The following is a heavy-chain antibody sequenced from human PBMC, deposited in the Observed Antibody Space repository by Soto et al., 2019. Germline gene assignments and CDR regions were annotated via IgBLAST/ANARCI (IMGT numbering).Heavy chain of an antibody. CDR1: GYTFTGYY. CDR2: INPNSGGT. CDR3: ARDNSGSFQLVPRVNWFDP. V-gene: IGHV1-2*04. Sequence: QVQLVQSGAEVKKPGASVKVSCKASGYTFTGYYMHWVRQAPGQGLEWMGWINPNSGGTNYEPKFKGWVPMTRDTSISTAYMELRRLRSDDTAVYYCARDNSGSFQLVPRVNWFDPWGQGTLVTVSS. J-gene: IGHJ5*02. D-gene: IGHD6-6*01.